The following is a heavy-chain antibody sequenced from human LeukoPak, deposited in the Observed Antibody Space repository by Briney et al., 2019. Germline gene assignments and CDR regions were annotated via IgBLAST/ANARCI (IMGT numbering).Heavy chain of an antibody. CDR1: GGSISSYY. V-gene: IGHV4-59*08. D-gene: IGHD3-22*01. Sequence: SETLSLTCTVSGGSISSYYWSWIRQPPGKGLEWIGYIYYSGSTNYNPSLKSRVTISVDTSKNQFSLKLSSVTAADTAVYYCARHSLYYDSSGYPGSDFDYWGQGTLVTASS. CDR3: ARHSLYYDSSGYPGSDFDY. J-gene: IGHJ4*02. CDR2: IYYSGST.